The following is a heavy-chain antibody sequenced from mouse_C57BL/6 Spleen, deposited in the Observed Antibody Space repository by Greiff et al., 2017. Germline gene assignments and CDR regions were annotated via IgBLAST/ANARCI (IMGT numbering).Heavy chain of an antibody. CDR3: AREGYDYGYFDY. CDR1: GYTFTSYW. Sequence: QVQLQQSGTELVKPGASVKLSCKASGYTFTSYWMHWVKQRPGQGLEWIGNINPSNGGTNYNEKFKSKATLTVDKSSSTAYMQLSSLTSEDSAVYYYAREGYDYGYFDYWGQGTTLTVAS. J-gene: IGHJ2*01. D-gene: IGHD2-4*01. CDR2: INPSNGGT. V-gene: IGHV1-53*01.